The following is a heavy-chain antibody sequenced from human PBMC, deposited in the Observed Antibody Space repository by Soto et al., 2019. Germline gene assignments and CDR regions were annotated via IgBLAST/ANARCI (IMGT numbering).Heavy chain of an antibody. J-gene: IGHJ4*02. Sequence: EVHLVESGGRLVQPGGSLRLSCAASGFRFSDYSMNWVRHAPGRGLWWVSYISSSSFTIHYADSVEGRFAISRDHAKNSLYLQLNSLRVEDTAVYYCATDYNDFWIGHFDYWGQGALVTVSS. D-gene: IGHD3-3*01. CDR1: GFRFSDYS. CDR3: ATDYNDFWIGHFDY. V-gene: IGHV3-48*01. CDR2: ISSSSFTI.